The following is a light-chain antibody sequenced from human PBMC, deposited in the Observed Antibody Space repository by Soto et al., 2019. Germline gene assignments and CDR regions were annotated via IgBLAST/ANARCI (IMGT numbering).Light chain of an antibody. V-gene: IGKV3-11*01. J-gene: IGKJ4*01. CDR1: QSVSTS. Sequence: TQSPGPLSLSPGERATLSCGASQSVSTSLAWYQQTPGQAPRLLIYDASHRATGIPARFSGSGSGTDFTLTISSLEPEDSAVYYCQQRTRWPRITFGGGTKVDIK. CDR3: QQRTRWPRIT. CDR2: DAS.